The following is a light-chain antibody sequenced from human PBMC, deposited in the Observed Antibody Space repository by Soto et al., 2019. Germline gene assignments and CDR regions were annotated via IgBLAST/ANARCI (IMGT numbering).Light chain of an antibody. V-gene: IGKV1-39*01. CDR1: QSISSY. CDR2: AAS. CDR3: QQYNSYSWT. J-gene: IGKJ1*01. Sequence: DIQMTQSPSSLSASVGGRVTITCRASQSISSYLNWYQQKPGKAPKLLIYAASTLQSGVPSRFSGSGSGTEFTLTISSLQPDDFATYYCQQYNSYSWTFGQGTKVDIK.